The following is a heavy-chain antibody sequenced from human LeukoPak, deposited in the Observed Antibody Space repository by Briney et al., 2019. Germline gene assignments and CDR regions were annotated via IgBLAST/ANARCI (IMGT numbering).Heavy chain of an antibody. J-gene: IGHJ5*02. CDR2: ITGDGSDI. CDR3: ARDAYTTTSNWLDP. D-gene: IGHD4-17*01. CDR1: GFTLNKYW. Sequence: GGSLRLSCEASGFTLNKYWMHWVRQAPGKGLVWDSRITGDGSDIAYADSVKGRFTVSRDDAKNTLFLQMTSLRVEDTAIYYCARDAYTTTSNWLDPWGQGTLVTVSS. V-gene: IGHV3-74*01.